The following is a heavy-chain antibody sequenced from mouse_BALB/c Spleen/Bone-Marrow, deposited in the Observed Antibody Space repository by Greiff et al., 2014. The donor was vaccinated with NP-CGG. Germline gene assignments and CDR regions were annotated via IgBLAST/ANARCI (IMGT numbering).Heavy chain of an antibody. Sequence: DVHLVESGGGLVQPGGSMKLSCVASGFTFSNYWMNWVRQSPEKGLEWVAEIKLKSNNYATHYAESVKGRFTISRDDSKSSVYLQMSNLRAEDTGIYYCTRLDYDWFAYWGQGTLVTVSA. J-gene: IGHJ3*01. CDR2: IKLKSNNYAT. D-gene: IGHD2-4*01. V-gene: IGHV6-6*02. CDR1: GFTFSNYW. CDR3: TRLDYDWFAY.